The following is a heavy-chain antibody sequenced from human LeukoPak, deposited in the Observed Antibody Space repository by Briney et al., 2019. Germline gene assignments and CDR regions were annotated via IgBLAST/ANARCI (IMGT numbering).Heavy chain of an antibody. D-gene: IGHD5-12*01. CDR1: AGSFISSSHH. Sequence: SETLSLTCTVSAGSFISSSHHWGWIRQSPGKGLEWIGTVYYGRTTYYNPSLDGRVTISLDTSANHFSLQLNSVTAADAAVYYCVRHDGRGGATMGAFDSWGQGSLVTVSS. V-gene: IGHV4-39*01. CDR2: VYYGRTT. J-gene: IGHJ5*01. CDR3: VRHDGRGGATMGAFDS.